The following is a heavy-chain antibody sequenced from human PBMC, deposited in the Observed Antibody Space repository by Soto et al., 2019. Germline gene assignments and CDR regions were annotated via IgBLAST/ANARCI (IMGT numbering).Heavy chain of an antibody. CDR2: INAGNGNT. D-gene: IGHD1-26*01. CDR3: ARGKWELLYYYGMDV. V-gene: IGHV1-3*01. J-gene: IGHJ6*02. Sequence: ASVKVSCKASGYTFTSYAMHWVRQAPGQRLEWMGWINAGNGNTKYSQKFQGRVTITRDTSASTAYMELSSLRSEDTAVYYCARGKWELLYYYGMDVWGQGTTVTVSS. CDR1: GYTFTSYA.